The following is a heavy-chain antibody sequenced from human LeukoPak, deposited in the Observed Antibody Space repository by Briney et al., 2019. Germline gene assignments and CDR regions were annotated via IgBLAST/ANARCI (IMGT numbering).Heavy chain of an antibody. D-gene: IGHD2-2*01. V-gene: IGHV6-1*01. CDR1: GDSVSSNSAA. J-gene: IGHJ6*03. Sequence: SQTLSLTCAISGDSVSSNSAAWNWIRQSPSRGLEWLGRTYYRSKWYNDYAVSVKRRITINPDTSKNQFSLQLNSVTPEDTAVYYCARAPVVPAPPDYYYYYMDVWGKGTTVTVSS. CDR2: TYYRSKWYN. CDR3: ARAPVVPAPPDYYYYYMDV.